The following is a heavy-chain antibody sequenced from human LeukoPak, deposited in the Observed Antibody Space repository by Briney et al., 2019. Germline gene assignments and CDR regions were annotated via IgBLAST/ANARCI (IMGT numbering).Heavy chain of an antibody. Sequence: GRSLRLSCAASGFTFDDYAMHWVRQAPGKGLEWVSGISWNSGSIGYADSVKGRFTISRDNAKNSLYLQMNSLRAEDMALYYCAKAGGSGSYQRDPFDYWGQGTLVTVSS. D-gene: IGHD3-10*01. CDR2: ISWNSGSI. CDR3: AKAGGSGSYQRDPFDY. CDR1: GFTFDDYA. V-gene: IGHV3-9*03. J-gene: IGHJ4*02.